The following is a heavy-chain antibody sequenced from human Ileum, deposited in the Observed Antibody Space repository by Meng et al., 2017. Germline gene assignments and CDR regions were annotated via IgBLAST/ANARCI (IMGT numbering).Heavy chain of an antibody. J-gene: IGHJ6*02. D-gene: IGHD1-26*01. CDR2: INPNSGGT. CDR3: ATMNRSTLVSYYYGMDV. CDR1: GYTFSDFY. V-gene: IGHV1-2*05. Sequence: ASVKVSCKTSGYTFSDFYIHWVRQAPGQGLEWVGRINPNSGGTDYAQKFQGRVTMTRDTSMSTAYMDLSRLTSVDAVVYYCATMNRSTLVSYYYGMDVWGQGTTVTVSS.